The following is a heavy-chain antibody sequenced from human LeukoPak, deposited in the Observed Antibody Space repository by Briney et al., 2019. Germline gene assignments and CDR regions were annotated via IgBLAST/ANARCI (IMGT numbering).Heavy chain of an antibody. CDR2: INPNSGGT. CDR3: AREYYDFWSGYYTTNWFDP. D-gene: IGHD3-3*01. CDR1: GYTFTGYY. J-gene: IGHJ5*02. V-gene: IGHV1-2*02. Sequence: GASVKVSCKASGYTFTGYYMHWVRQAPGQGLEWMGWINPNSGGTNYAQKFQGRVTMTRDTSISTAYMELSRLRSDDTAVYYCAREYYDFWSGYYTTNWFDPWGQGTLVTVSS.